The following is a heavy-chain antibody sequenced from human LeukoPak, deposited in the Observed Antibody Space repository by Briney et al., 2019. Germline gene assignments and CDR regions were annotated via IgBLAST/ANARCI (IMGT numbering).Heavy chain of an antibody. D-gene: IGHD2-2*02. J-gene: IGHJ3*02. CDR2: IIPMLGIA. V-gene: IGHV1-69*02. Sequence: SVKVSCKASGGTFSSYTISWVRQAPGQGLEWMGRIIPMLGIANYAQKFQGRVTITADKSTSTAYMELSSLRSEDTAVYYCASRYCSSTSCYTLSAFDIWGQGTMVTVSS. CDR1: GGTFSSYT. CDR3: ASRYCSSTSCYTLSAFDI.